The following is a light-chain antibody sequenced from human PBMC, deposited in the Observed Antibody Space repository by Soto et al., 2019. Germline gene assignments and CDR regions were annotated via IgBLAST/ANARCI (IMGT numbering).Light chain of an antibody. CDR1: QSISSF. CDR3: QQRSSWPLT. CDR2: DAS. Sequence: EIVVTQSPATLSLSPGERATLSCRASQSISSFLAWYQQKPGQAPRLLIYDASNRATGIPPRFSASGSGTDFTLTISSLEPEDFAVYYCQQRSSWPLTFGGGTKVEIK. V-gene: IGKV3-11*01. J-gene: IGKJ4*01.